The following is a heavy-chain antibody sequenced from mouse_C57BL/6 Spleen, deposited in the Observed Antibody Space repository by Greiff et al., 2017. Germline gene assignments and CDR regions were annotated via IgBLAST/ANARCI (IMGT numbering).Heavy chain of an antibody. CDR2: IDPETGGT. V-gene: IGHV1-15*01. D-gene: IGHD1-1*01. CDR1: GYTFTDYE. Sequence: QVQLQQSGAELVRPGASVTLSCKASGYTFTDYEMHWVKQTPVHGLEWIGAIDPETGGTAYNQKFKGKAILTADKSSSTAYMELRSLTSEDSAVYYCTRTTVVAIDYAMDYWGQGTSVTVSS. CDR3: TRTTVVAIDYAMDY. J-gene: IGHJ4*01.